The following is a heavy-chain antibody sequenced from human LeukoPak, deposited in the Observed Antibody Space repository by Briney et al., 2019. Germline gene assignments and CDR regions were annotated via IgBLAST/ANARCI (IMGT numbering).Heavy chain of an antibody. J-gene: IGHJ3*02. D-gene: IGHD2-8*01. CDR1: GGSISSLY. Sequence: SETLSLTCTVSGGSISSLYWSWIRQPAGKGLEWIGRVYATGSTNYNPSLKSRVTMSVDTSKNQFSLKLSSATAADTAVYYCARGPGTSSSYAFDIWGQGTMVTVSS. V-gene: IGHV4-4*07. CDR3: ARGPGTSSSYAFDI. CDR2: VYATGST.